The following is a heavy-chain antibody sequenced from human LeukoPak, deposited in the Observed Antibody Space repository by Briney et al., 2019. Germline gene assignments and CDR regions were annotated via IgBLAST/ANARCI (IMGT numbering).Heavy chain of an antibody. Sequence: GGSLRLSCAASGFTFSSYAMSWVRQAPGKGLEWVSAISGSGGSTYYADSVEGRFTISRDNSKNTLYLQMNSLRAEDTAVYYCAKQLGYCSDGSCYFPYWGQGTLVTVSS. CDR3: AKQLGYCSDGSCYFPY. D-gene: IGHD2-15*01. V-gene: IGHV3-23*01. CDR1: GFTFSSYA. J-gene: IGHJ4*02. CDR2: ISGSGGST.